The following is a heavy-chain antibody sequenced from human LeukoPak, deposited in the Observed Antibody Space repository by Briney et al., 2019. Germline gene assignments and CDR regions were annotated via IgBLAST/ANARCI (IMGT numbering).Heavy chain of an antibody. CDR3: ARSSYSSGWYVSGYYYYYYMDV. D-gene: IGHD6-19*01. CDR2: IYHSGST. Sequence: SETLSLTCTVSGYSISSGYYWGWIRQPPGKGLEWIGSIYHSGSTYYNPSLKGRVTISVDTSKNQFSLKLSSVTAADTAVYYCARSSYSSGWYVSGYYYYYYMDVWGKGTTVTVSS. V-gene: IGHV4-38-2*02. CDR1: GYSISSGYY. J-gene: IGHJ6*03.